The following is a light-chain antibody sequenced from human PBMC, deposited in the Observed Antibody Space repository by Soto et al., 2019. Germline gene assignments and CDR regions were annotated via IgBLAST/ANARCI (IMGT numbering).Light chain of an antibody. V-gene: IGKV3-20*01. J-gene: IGKJ1*01. CDR1: QSVSSSY. Sequence: EIVLTQSPGTLSLSPGERATLSCRASQSVSSSYLAWYQQKPGQAPRLLIYGASSRATGIPDRFSGSGSGTDFTLNISRLEPEEFAVYYCQQYGSSPPWTFGQGTKVEI. CDR3: QQYGSSPPWT. CDR2: GAS.